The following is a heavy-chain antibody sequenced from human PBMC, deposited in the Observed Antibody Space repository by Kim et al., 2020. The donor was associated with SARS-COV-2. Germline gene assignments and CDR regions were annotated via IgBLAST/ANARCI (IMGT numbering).Heavy chain of an antibody. Sequence: SETLSLTCAVYGGSFSGYYWSWIRQPPGKGLEWIGEINHSGSTNYNPSLKSRVSISVDTSKNQFSLKLSSVTAADTAVYYCARGVDYQGGVLDYWGQGTLVTVSS. CDR1: GGSFSGYY. D-gene: IGHD3-16*01. CDR2: INHSGST. J-gene: IGHJ4*02. CDR3: ARGVDYQGGVLDY. V-gene: IGHV4-34*01.